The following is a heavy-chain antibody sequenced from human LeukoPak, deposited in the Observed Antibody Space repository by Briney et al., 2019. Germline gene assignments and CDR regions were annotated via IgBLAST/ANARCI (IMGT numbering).Heavy chain of an antibody. CDR2: INPNSGGT. CDR3: ARDRSGYSYADAFNI. J-gene: IGHJ3*02. Sequence: ASVKVSCKASGYTFTGYYMHWVRQAPGQGLEWMGRINPNSGGTSYAQRFQGRVTMTRDTSNSTAYMELSRLRSDDTAVYYCARDRSGYSYADAFNIWGQGTMVTVSS. D-gene: IGHD5-18*01. V-gene: IGHV1-2*06. CDR1: GYTFTGYY.